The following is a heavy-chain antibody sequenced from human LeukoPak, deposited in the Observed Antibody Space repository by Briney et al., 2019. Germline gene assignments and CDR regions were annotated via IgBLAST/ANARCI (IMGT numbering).Heavy chain of an antibody. CDR2: ISPSSTT. D-gene: IGHD2-21*01. J-gene: IGHJ5*02. CDR1: GFTFSTYN. CDR3: VLADWVS. V-gene: IGHV3-48*04. Sequence: PGGSLRLSCAASGFTFSTYNMNWVRQAPGKGLEWVSYISPSSTTHYADSVKGRFTISRDNAKNSLYLQMNSLRAEDTAVYHCVLADWVSWGQGTLVTVSS.